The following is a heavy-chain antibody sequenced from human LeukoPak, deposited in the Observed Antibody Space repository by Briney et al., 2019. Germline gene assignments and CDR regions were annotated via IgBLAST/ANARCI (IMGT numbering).Heavy chain of an antibody. J-gene: IGHJ6*03. CDR1: GGSISSYY. Sequence: SETLSLTCLVSGGSISSYYWSWIRQPAGKGLEWIGRIYTSGSTNYNPSLKSRVTMSVDTSKNQFSLELSSVTAADAAVYYCAGSSWALYYYYYYMDVWGKGTTVTVSS. V-gene: IGHV4-4*07. D-gene: IGHD6-13*01. CDR2: IYTSGST. CDR3: AGSSWALYYYYYYMDV.